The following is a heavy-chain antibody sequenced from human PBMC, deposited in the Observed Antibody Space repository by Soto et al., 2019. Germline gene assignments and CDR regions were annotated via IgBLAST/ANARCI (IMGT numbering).Heavy chain of an antibody. CDR1: GFIFDDDS. CDR3: TRGAEYSSSSWTNAYFGLDV. D-gene: IGHD6-6*01. CDR2: IRCGVYGGTT. J-gene: IGHJ6*02. V-gene: IGHV3-49*04. Sequence: PAGSLRLSCAVSGFIFDDDSISWVRQPPGKGQERVGFIRCGVYGGTTHYAASVKGRFFISRDDSKNIPYPQMHDLITEDAAVYYCTRGAEYSSSSWTNAYFGLDVWGQGTTVTVSS.